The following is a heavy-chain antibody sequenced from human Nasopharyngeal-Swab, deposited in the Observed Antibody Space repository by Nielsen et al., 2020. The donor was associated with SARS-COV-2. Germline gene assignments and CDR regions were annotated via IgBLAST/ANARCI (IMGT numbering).Heavy chain of an antibody. D-gene: IGHD3-3*01. CDR3: ARAWRITIFGVVNHFDY. CDR2: IYYSGST. J-gene: IGHJ4*02. V-gene: IGHV4-31*03. CDR1: GGSISSGGYY. Sequence: SETLSLTCTVSGGSISSGGYYWSWIRQHPGKGLEWIGYIYYSGSTYYNPSLKSRVTISVDTSKNQFSLKLSSVAAADTAVYYCARAWRITIFGVVNHFDYWGQGTLVTVSS.